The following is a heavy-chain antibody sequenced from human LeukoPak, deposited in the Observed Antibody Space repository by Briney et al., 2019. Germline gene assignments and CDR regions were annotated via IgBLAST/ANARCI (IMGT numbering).Heavy chain of an antibody. CDR3: ARQPEGTWFDP. Sequence: GESLKISCKGSGYSFTSNWISWVRQMPGKGPEWMGRIDPSDSYTNYSPSFQGHVTISADKSISTAYLQWSSLKASDTAMYYCARQPEGTWFDPWGQGTLVTVSS. V-gene: IGHV5-10-1*01. CDR1: GYSFTSNW. J-gene: IGHJ5*02. CDR2: IDPSDSYT. D-gene: IGHD1-1*01.